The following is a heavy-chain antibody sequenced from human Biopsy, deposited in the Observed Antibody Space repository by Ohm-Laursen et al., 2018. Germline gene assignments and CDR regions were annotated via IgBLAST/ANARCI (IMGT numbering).Heavy chain of an antibody. CDR1: GFTFDINA. J-gene: IGHJ4*02. Sequence: SLRLSCAASGFTFDINAMHWVRQAPGKGLEWVAVISYDGIHTSYGGSVEGRFTISRDNSKNTLFLQMDSLRAEDTAIYYCARDHMVGAKAGFNFWGQGTLVSVSS. V-gene: IGHV3-30-3*01. CDR3: ARDHMVGAKAGFNF. CDR2: ISYDGIHT. D-gene: IGHD1-26*01.